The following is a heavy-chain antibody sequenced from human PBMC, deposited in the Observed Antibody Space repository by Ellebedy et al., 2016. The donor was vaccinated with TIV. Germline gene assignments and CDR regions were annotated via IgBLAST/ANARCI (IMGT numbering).Heavy chain of an antibody. D-gene: IGHD3-10*01. Sequence: PGGSLILSCQVSEYTFSNYWIAWVRQMPGKGLEWMGVISPSDSDIRYSPSFQGQVTMSADRSTKTAFLQWSSLRASDAAIYYCARSPMPRGILNYWGQGTQVTVSS. CDR1: EYTFSNYW. V-gene: IGHV5-51*01. CDR3: ARSPMPRGILNY. J-gene: IGHJ4*02. CDR2: ISPSDSDI.